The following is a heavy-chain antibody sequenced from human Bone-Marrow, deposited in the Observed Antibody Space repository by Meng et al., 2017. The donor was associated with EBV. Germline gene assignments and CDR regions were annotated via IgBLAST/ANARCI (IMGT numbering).Heavy chain of an antibody. Sequence: QTTLKASGPTLLQPTRTLTRSCTRSGFSLSTSGVCVGWIRQPPGKAPEWLALIYWDEDKRYSPPLKSRLTITKDTSKNQVVLRMTNMDPVDTATYYCAHRRVGASFFDYWGQGTLVTVSS. V-gene: IGHV2-5*02. J-gene: IGHJ4*02. D-gene: IGHD1-26*01. CDR1: GFSLSTSGVC. CDR3: AHRRVGASFFDY. CDR2: IYWDEDK.